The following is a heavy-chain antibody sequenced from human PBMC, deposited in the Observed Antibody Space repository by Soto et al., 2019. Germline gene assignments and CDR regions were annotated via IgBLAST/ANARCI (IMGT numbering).Heavy chain of an antibody. V-gene: IGHV4-34*01. CDR2: INHSGST. CDR1: GESFSGYS. CDR3: ARGKTYCTGGSCYEHFDF. D-gene: IGHD2-15*01. J-gene: IGHJ4*02. Sequence: ASETLSLTCAVYGESFSGYSWNWIRQPPGKGLEWIGKINHSGSTTYNPSLGKSRVTISVGTSKNQFSLKLSSVTAADTAVYYCARGKTYCTGGSCYEHFDFWGQGTLVTVSS.